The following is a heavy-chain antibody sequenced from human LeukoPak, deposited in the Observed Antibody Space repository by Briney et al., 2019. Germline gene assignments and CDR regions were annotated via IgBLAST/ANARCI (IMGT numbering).Heavy chain of an antibody. J-gene: IGHJ4*02. D-gene: IGHD1-26*01. CDR3: TRGMRIVGDTWGSY. Sequence: GGSLRLSCAASGFTFGDYAMIWFRQAPGKGLQWVGFIRSRTYGGTTEYAASVKGRFTMSRDDSKSVAYLQMNSLKTEDTAVYYCTRGMRIVGDTWGSYWGQGTLVTVSS. V-gene: IGHV3-49*03. CDR2: IRSRTYGGTT. CDR1: GFTFGDYA.